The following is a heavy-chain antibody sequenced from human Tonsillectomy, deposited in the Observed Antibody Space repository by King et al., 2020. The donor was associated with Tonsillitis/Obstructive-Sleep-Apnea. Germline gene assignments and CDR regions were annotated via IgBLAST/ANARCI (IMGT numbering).Heavy chain of an antibody. Sequence: QLVQSGGSVVQPGRSLRLSCAASGFTFSSNGMHWVRQAPGKGLEWGAVISYDVSNKYYAESVKGRFTISRDNSKKTLYLQMNSLRTEDTAVYYCAKDRSSSWSLDYWGQGTLVTVSS. V-gene: IGHV3-30*18. J-gene: IGHJ4*02. CDR1: GFTFSSNG. CDR3: AKDRSSSWSLDY. D-gene: IGHD6-13*01. CDR2: ISYDVSNK.